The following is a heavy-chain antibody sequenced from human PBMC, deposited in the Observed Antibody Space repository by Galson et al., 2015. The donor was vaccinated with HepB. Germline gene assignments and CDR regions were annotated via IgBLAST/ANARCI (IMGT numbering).Heavy chain of an antibody. V-gene: IGHV3-74*03. CDR1: GLTVSSNY. Sequence: SLRLSCAASGLTVSSNYMSRVRQAPGKGLVWVSRIQNDGSIKTYADSVKGRFTISRDNAKNTLYLQMHSLRVEDTAVYYCARPRGSSWNDNGFDIWGQGAMVSVSS. D-gene: IGHD6-13*01. CDR2: IQNDGSIK. CDR3: ARPRGSSWNDNGFDI. J-gene: IGHJ3*02.